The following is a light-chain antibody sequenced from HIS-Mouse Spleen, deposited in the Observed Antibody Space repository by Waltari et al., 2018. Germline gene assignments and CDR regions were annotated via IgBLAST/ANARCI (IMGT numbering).Light chain of an antibody. V-gene: IGKV1-13*02. CDR1: QGISSA. CDR2: DAS. CDR3: QQFNSYPALT. J-gene: IGKJ4*01. Sequence: AIQLTQSPSSLSASVGDRVTITCRASQGISSALAWYQQKPGKAPKFLIYDASSLESGVPSRFNGRGSWTDFTLTISSLQPEDFATYYCQQFNSYPALTFGGGTKVEIK.